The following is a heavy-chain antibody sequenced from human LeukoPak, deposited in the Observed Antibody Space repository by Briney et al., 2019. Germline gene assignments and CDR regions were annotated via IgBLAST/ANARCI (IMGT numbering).Heavy chain of an antibody. Sequence: GGSLRLSCAASGFTFSSYWMSWVRQAPGKGLEWVANIKQDGSEKYYVDSVKGRFTISRDNAKNSLYLQMNSLRAEDTAVYYCARGLELRLFLFDYWGQGTLVTVSS. J-gene: IGHJ4*02. D-gene: IGHD1-7*01. CDR1: GFTFSSYW. CDR2: IKQDGSEK. CDR3: ARGLELRLFLFDY. V-gene: IGHV3-7*01.